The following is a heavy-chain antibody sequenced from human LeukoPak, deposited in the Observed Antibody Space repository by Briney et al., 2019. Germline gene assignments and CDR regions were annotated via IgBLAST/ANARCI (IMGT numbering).Heavy chain of an antibody. CDR3: ARDYASNVPFDY. Sequence: ASVKVSCKASGYTFTSYYMLWVRQAPGQGLEWMGIINPSGGSTSYAQKFQGRVTMTRDTSTSTVYMELSSLRSEDTAVYYCARDYASNVPFDYWGQGTLVTVSS. V-gene: IGHV1-46*01. D-gene: IGHD3-16*01. CDR2: INPSGGST. CDR1: GYTFTSYY. J-gene: IGHJ4*02.